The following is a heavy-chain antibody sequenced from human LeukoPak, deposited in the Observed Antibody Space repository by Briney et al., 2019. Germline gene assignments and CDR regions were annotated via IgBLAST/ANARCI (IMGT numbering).Heavy chain of an antibody. D-gene: IGHD2-15*01. CDR1: GLTVSNTY. CDR2: IYSGGST. V-gene: IGHV3-66*04. CDR3: ARHDSVLRWCMDV. J-gene: IGHJ6*02. Sequence: GGSLRLSCAASGLTVSNTYMSWVRQAPGKGLGWVSVIYSGGSTFYADSVKGRFTISRDGSTNSLTPQMNSLRVEDTAVYYCARHDSVLRWCMDVWGLGTTVTVSS.